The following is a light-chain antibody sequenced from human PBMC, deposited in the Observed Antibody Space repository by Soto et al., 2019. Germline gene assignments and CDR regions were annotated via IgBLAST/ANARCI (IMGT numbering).Light chain of an antibody. V-gene: IGLV2-14*01. CDR3: SSYTSSSTPLV. Sequence: QSALTQPASVSGSPGQSITICCTGTSSDVGGYIYVSWYQHHPGKAPKLMIYEVTNRPSGVSNRFSGSKSGNTASLTISGLQAEDEAEYYCSSYTSSSTPLVFGTGTKLTVL. J-gene: IGLJ1*01. CDR1: SSDVGGYIY. CDR2: EVT.